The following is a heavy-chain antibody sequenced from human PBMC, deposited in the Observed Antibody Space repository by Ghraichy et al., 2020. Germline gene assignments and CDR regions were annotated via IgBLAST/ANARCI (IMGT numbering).Heavy chain of an antibody. CDR1: GFTFGSYE. J-gene: IGHJ6*02. CDR3: ARDGPYCSGTNCCVGGLYYYGMDV. Sequence: GGSLRLSCVASGFTFGSYEMNWVRQAPGKGLEWVSFISSGGYTMYYADSVKGRFTISRDNAKNSVFLQMTSLRAEDTAVYYCARDGPYCSGTNCCVGGLYYYGMDVWGQGTTVTVSS. D-gene: IGHD2-2*01. V-gene: IGHV3-48*03. CDR2: ISSGGYTM.